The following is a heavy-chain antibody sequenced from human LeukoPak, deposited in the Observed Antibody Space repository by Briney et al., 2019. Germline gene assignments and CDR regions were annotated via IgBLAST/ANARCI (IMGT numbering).Heavy chain of an antibody. D-gene: IGHD3-9*01. CDR1: GGTFSSYT. CDR2: IIPIFGTE. J-gene: IGHJ4*02. V-gene: IGHV1-69*05. CDR3: ARGPVYQNYDILTGYYIPFDY. Sequence: SVKSSSKASGGTFSSYTISRGRHAPGQELEWMGGIIPIFGTESYAQKFQGIVTITTDESTSIAYVELRSLRSEDMAVYYCARGPVYQNYDILTGYYIPFDYWGQGTLVTVSS.